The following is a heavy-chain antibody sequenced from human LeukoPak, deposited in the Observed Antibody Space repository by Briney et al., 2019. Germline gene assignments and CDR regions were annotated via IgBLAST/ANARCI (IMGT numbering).Heavy chain of an antibody. CDR2: IGGDSGGI. V-gene: IGHV3-23*01. Sequence: GGSLRLSCAASGFTFSSYGMHWVRQAPGKGLEWVSVIGGDSGGIQYADSVKGRFSISRDNSKNTLYLQMNSLRVEDTAVYYCAKYAPPTTTMTRFFDYWGQGALVTVSS. CDR1: GFTFSSYG. D-gene: IGHD4-11*01. CDR3: AKYAPPTTTMTRFFDY. J-gene: IGHJ4*02.